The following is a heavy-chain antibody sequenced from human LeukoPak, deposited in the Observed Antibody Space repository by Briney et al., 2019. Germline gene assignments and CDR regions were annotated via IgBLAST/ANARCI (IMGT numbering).Heavy chain of an antibody. V-gene: IGHV1-69*06. CDR3: FVGSTQYCSSTSCRRGSIDY. Sequence: SVKVSCKASGGTFSSYAISWVRQAPGQGLEWMGGIIPIFGTANYAQKFQGRVPITADKSTSTAYMELSSLRSEDTAVYYCFVGSTQYCSSTSCRRGSIDYWGQGTLVTVSS. CDR1: GGTFSSYA. J-gene: IGHJ4*02. D-gene: IGHD2-2*01. CDR2: IIPIFGTA.